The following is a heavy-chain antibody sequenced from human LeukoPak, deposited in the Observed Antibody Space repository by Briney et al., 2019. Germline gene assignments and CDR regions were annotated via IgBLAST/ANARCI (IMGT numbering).Heavy chain of an antibody. Sequence: GGSLRLSCAASGFTFDNYDMHWVRQAPGKGLEWVAFIRYDGGDKYYVDSVKGRFTISRDNSKNTLYLQMSSLRAEDTAVYYCANPRLYWSQGTLVTVSS. J-gene: IGHJ4*02. CDR1: GFTFDNYD. CDR2: IRYDGGDK. V-gene: IGHV3-30*02. CDR3: ANPRLY.